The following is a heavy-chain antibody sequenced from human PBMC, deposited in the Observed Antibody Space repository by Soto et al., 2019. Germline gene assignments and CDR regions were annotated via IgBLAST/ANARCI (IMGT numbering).Heavy chain of an antibody. V-gene: IGHV1-69*01. Sequence: QVQLVQSGAEVRKPGSSVKVSCKASGGTFSRHAISWVRQAPGQGLEWMGGIIPMFGTANHAQKFQGRVTIIADESTSTGYMEVSSLRSEDTAIYYCARGWGYDSSDYYYAYWGQGTVVIVSS. CDR1: GGTFSRHA. CDR3: ARGWGYDSSDYYYAY. J-gene: IGHJ4*02. CDR2: IIPMFGTA. D-gene: IGHD3-22*01.